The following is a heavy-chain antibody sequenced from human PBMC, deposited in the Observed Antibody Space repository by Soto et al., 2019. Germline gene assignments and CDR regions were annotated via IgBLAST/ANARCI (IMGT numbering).Heavy chain of an antibody. CDR3: ALISGNSASYYYSGMDV. D-gene: IGHD6-25*01. CDR1: GFSLNSTRMG. CDR2: IFSNAEK. V-gene: IGHV2-26*01. J-gene: IGHJ6*02. Sequence: QVTLKESGPALVKPTETLTLTCTVSGFSLNSTRMGVSWIRQPPGKALEWLAHIFSNAEKSYSTSLKSRLTISKDTSKSQVVLTMTNIDPVDTATYYCALISGNSASYYYSGMDVWGRGTTVPVSS.